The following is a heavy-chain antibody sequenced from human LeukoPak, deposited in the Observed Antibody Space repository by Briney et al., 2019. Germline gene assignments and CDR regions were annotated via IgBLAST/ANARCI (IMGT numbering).Heavy chain of an antibody. CDR1: GFTFSNCG. D-gene: IGHD2-2*01. J-gene: IGHJ4*02. V-gene: IGHV3-23*01. Sequence: PGGTLRLSCAASGFTFSNCGTGWVRQTPGKGLEWLSSVSGSGANTYYADAVKGRFTISRDNSRDRIYLQMNSLRTDDTAVYYCARLQPLVIPAAKLGFDYWGQGTLVTVSS. CDR3: ARLQPLVIPAAKLGFDY. CDR2: VSGSGANT.